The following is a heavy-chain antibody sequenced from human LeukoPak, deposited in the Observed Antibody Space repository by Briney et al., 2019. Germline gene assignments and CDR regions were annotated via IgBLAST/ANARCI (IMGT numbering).Heavy chain of an antibody. V-gene: IGHV3-7*01. CDR2: IKRDGSEK. D-gene: IGHD4-17*01. Sequence: GGSLRLSCAASGFTFSDYWMNWVRQAPGKGLEWVANIKRDGSEKNYVDSMKGRFTISRDNAKNSLYLQMNSLSIEDTAVYYCARGHYGDYDWGQGALVTVSS. CDR1: GFTFSDYW. J-gene: IGHJ4*02. CDR3: ARGHYGDYD.